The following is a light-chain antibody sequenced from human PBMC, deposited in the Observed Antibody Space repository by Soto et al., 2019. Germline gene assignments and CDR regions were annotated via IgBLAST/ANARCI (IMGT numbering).Light chain of an antibody. J-gene: IGKJ2*01. Sequence: VVLTQSPGTLSLSPGERATLSCRASQRINENYLAWYQQKIGQAPRLLIYRASRRATGIPDRFSGSGPGTDFTLTITRLEPEDFAVYHCQQYGGSSPYTIGQGTKLEIK. V-gene: IGKV3-20*01. CDR1: QRINENY. CDR2: RAS. CDR3: QQYGGSSPYT.